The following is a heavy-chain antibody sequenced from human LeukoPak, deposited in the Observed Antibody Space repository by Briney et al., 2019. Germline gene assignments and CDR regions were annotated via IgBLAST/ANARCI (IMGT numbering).Heavy chain of an antibody. Sequence: PGGSLRLSCAASGFTFSSYSMNWVRQAPGKGLEWVSYISSSSSTIYYADSVKGRFTISRDNAKNSLYLQMNSLRAEDMALYYCAKDIFKKGGIVSEGFDYWGQGTLVTVSS. D-gene: IGHD3-16*02. CDR2: ISSSSSTI. V-gene: IGHV3-48*04. CDR1: GFTFSSYS. CDR3: AKDIFKKGGIVSEGFDY. J-gene: IGHJ4*02.